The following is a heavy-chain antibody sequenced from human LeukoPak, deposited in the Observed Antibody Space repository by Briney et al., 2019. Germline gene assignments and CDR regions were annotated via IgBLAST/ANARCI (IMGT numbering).Heavy chain of an antibody. CDR1: GDSVSSNSAA. V-gene: IGHV6-1*01. CDR3: ARDYVVATINYYYGMDV. Sequence: SQTLSLTCAISGDSVSSNSAAWNWIRQSPSRGLEWLGRTYYRSKWYNDYAVSVKSRITINPDTSKNQFSPQLNSVTPEDTAVYYCARDYVVATINYYYGMDVWGQGTTVTVSS. D-gene: IGHD5-12*01. CDR2: TYYRSKWYN. J-gene: IGHJ6*02.